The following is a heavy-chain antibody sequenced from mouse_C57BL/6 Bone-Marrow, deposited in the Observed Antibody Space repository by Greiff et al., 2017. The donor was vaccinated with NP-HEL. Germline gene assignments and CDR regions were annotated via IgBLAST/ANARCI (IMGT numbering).Heavy chain of an antibody. CDR2: ISYDGSN. Sequence: VQLQQSGPGLVKPSQSLSLTCSVTGYSITSGYYWNWIRQFPGNKLEWMGYISYDGSNNYNPSLKNRISITRDTSKNQFFLKLNSVTTEDTATYYCARDRGFGYWGQGTTLTVSS. D-gene: IGHD3-1*01. J-gene: IGHJ2*01. V-gene: IGHV3-6*01. CDR3: ARDRGFGY. CDR1: GYSITSGYY.